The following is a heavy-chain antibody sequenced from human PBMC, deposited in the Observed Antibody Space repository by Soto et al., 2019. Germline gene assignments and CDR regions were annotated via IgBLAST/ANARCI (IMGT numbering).Heavy chain of an antibody. Sequence: PSETLSLTCAVSGGSISTSNWWSWVRQPPGKGLEWIGEVYRTGSTNYNPSLESRLTISVDKSKNQFSLKLTSVTAADTAVYYCARARATIAAAAIFACRGQGTLVTVSS. CDR2: VYRTGST. J-gene: IGHJ1*01. V-gene: IGHV4-4*02. D-gene: IGHD6-13*01. CDR1: GGSISTSNW. CDR3: ARARATIAAAAIFAC.